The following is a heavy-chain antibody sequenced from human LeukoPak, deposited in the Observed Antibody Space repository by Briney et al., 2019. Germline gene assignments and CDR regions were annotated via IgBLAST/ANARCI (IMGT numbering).Heavy chain of an antibody. CDR2: IYYSGST. Sequence: SETLSLTCTVSGGSISSSYYYWGWIRQPPGKGLEWIGSIYYSGSTYYNPSLKSRVTISVDTSKNQFSLKLSSVTAADTAVYYCARGRLYGDYFYFDYWGQGTLVTVSS. D-gene: IGHD4-17*01. V-gene: IGHV4-39*07. CDR1: GGSISSSYYY. CDR3: ARGRLYGDYFYFDY. J-gene: IGHJ4*02.